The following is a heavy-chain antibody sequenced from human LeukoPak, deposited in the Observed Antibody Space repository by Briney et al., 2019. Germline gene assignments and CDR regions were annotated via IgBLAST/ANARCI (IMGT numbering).Heavy chain of an antibody. D-gene: IGHD3-3*01. CDR3: ARATSRFLEWSAPMAFDY. Sequence: GGSLRLSCAASGFTFSSYSMNWVRQAPGKGLEWVSSISSSSSYIYYADSVKGRFTISRDNAKNSLYLQMNSLRAEDTAVYYCARATSRFLEWSAPMAFDYWGQGTLVTVSS. V-gene: IGHV3-21*01. J-gene: IGHJ4*02. CDR1: GFTFSSYS. CDR2: ISSSSSYI.